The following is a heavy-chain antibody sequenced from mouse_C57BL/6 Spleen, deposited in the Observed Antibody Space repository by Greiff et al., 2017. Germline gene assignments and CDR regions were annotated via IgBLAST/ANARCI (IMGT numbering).Heavy chain of an antibody. CDR1: GYTFTDYY. CDR3: ARPIYYYGSSYYFGY. CDR2: ISPNNGST. Sequence: VQLQQSGPELVKPGASVKISCKASGYTFTDYYMNWVQQSHGKRLEWIGDISPNNGSTSYNQKFKGKATLTVDKSSSTAYMELRSLTSEDSAVYYCARPIYYYGSSYYFGYWGQGTTLTVSS. J-gene: IGHJ2*01. D-gene: IGHD1-1*01. V-gene: IGHV1-26*01.